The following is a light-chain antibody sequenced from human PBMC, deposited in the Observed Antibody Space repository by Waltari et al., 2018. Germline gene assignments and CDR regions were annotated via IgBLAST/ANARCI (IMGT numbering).Light chain of an antibody. Sequence: QSALTQPASVSGSPGQSLTLSCTGTSSDVGGYNLVSWYQQHPGKAPKFIIYGCSKRPSVVSTRFSGSKSGNTASLTISGLQADDEADYYGCSYAGSRTFVFGTGTKVTVL. CDR3: CSYAGSRTFV. CDR1: SSDVGGYNL. V-gene: IGLV2-23*01. CDR2: GCS. J-gene: IGLJ1*01.